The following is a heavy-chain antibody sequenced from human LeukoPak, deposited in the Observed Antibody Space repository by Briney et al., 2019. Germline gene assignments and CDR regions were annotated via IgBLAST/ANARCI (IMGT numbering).Heavy chain of an antibody. D-gene: IGHD3-22*01. Sequence: GGSLRLSCAASGFTFGSYAMSWVRQAPGKGLEWVSAISGSGGSTYYADSVKGRFTISRDNSKNTLYLQMNSLRAEDTAVYYCAKVSGGITMIVVVKTYYFDYWGQGTLVTVSS. CDR3: AKVSGGITMIVVVKTYYFDY. J-gene: IGHJ4*02. CDR2: ISGSGGST. V-gene: IGHV3-23*01. CDR1: GFTFGSYA.